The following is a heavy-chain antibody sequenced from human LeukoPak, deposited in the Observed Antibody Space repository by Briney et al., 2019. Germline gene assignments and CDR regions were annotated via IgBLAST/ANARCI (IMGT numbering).Heavy chain of an antibody. J-gene: IGHJ4*02. CDR3: ASDLYYGSGSYYNGIDY. D-gene: IGHD3-10*01. V-gene: IGHV3-30*04. CDR1: GFTFSSYA. Sequence: PGGSLRLSCAASGFTFSSYAMHWVRQAPGKGLEWVAVISYDGNNKYYADSVKGRFSISRDNSKNTLYLQMNSLRAEDTAVYYCASDLYYGSGSYYNGIDYWGQGTLVTVSS. CDR2: ISYDGNNK.